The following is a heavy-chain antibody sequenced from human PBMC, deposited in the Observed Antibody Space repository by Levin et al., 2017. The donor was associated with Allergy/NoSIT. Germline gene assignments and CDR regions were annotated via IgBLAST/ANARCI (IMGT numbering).Heavy chain of an antibody. CDR3: ARKPGWGDFFDN. V-gene: IGHV1-2*02. Sequence: ASVKVSCKASASTFSDHYLHWVRQAPGQGLEWMGWIIPKSGGTHYAEKFQGRVTMTWDTFVNTAYMELTRLTSDDAAVYFCARKPGWGDFFDNWGQGTMVTVSS. J-gene: IGHJ4*02. D-gene: IGHD3-10*01. CDR2: IIPKSGGT. CDR1: ASTFSDHY.